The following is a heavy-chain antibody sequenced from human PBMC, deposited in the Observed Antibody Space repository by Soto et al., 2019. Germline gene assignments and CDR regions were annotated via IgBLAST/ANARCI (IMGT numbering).Heavy chain of an antibody. CDR3: ARGQQLAPDY. Sequence: ASVKVSCKASGGRLSSYAISWVRQAPGQGLEWMGGIIPIFGTANYAQKFQGRVTITADESTSTAYMELSSLRSEDTAVYYCARGQQLAPDYWGQGTLVTVSS. V-gene: IGHV1-69*13. J-gene: IGHJ4*02. CDR2: IIPIFGTA. D-gene: IGHD6-13*01. CDR1: GGRLSSYA.